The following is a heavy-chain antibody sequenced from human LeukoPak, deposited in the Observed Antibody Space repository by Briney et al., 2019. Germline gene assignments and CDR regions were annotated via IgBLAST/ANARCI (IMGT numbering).Heavy chain of an antibody. CDR3: ARQRITIFGVVGDAFDI. CDR1: GYIFTSYW. D-gene: IGHD3-3*01. CDR2: ISPGDSDT. J-gene: IGHJ3*02. Sequence: GESLKIPCKGSGYIFTSYWIGWVRQMPGKGLEWMGIISPGDSDTRYSPSFQGQVTISADKSISTAYLQWSSLKASDTAMYYCARQRITIFGVVGDAFDIWGQGTMVTVSS. V-gene: IGHV5-51*01.